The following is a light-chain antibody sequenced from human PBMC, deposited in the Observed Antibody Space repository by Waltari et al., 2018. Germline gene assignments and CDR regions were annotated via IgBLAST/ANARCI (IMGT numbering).Light chain of an antibody. Sequence: QSALTQPASVSGSPGQSLTILCTGTSSAVGSYNLVSWYQQHPGRAPTLMIYEVSERPSGVSNRFSGSKSGNTASLTISGLQAEDEADYYCCSYTGSPHVVFGGGTKLTVL. V-gene: IGLV2-23*02. CDR3: CSYTGSPHVV. CDR2: EVS. J-gene: IGLJ2*01. CDR1: SSAVGSYNL.